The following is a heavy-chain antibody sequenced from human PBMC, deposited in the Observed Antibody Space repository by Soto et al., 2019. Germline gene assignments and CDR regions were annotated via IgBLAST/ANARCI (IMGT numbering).Heavy chain of an antibody. CDR3: AKDHDFWSGYPYYYYYMDV. J-gene: IGHJ6*03. CDR2: ISYDGSNK. D-gene: IGHD3-3*01. Sequence: PGGSLRLSCAASGFTFSSYGMHWVRQAPGKGLEWVAVISYDGSNKYYADSVKGRFTISRDNSKDTLYLQMNSLRAEDTAVYYCAKDHDFWSGYPYYYYYMDVWGKGTTVTVSS. V-gene: IGHV3-30*18. CDR1: GFTFSSYG.